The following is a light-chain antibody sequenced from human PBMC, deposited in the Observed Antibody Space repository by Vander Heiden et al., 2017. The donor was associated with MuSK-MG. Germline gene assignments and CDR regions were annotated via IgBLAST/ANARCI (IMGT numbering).Light chain of an antibody. J-gene: IGKJ1*01. Sequence: EIVLTQSPGTLSLSPGVRVTLSCRASQSVSSTNLAWYQQKPGQAPRLLIYGASSRATGIPDRLSGSGSGTDFTLTISRLEPEDFAVYYCHRDSGSPWTFGQGTKVEIK. CDR2: GAS. V-gene: IGKV3-20*01. CDR3: HRDSGSPWT. CDR1: QSVSSTN.